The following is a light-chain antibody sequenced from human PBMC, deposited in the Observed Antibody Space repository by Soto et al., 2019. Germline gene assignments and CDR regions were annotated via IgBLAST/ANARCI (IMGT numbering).Light chain of an antibody. CDR2: AAS. V-gene: IGKV1-39*01. Sequence: DIQMTQSPSSLSASVGDRVTITCRASQTISNYLNWYQQQPGKAPKLLIYAASSLQSGVPSRFSGGGSGTAFTLTISSLQPEDFATYYCQQSYSTPRTFGQGTKVDNK. CDR3: QQSYSTPRT. J-gene: IGKJ1*01. CDR1: QTISNY.